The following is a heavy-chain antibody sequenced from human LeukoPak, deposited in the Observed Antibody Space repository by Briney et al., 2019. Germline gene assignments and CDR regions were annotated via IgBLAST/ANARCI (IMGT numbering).Heavy chain of an antibody. CDR3: ARHDFYGDQNWFDP. J-gene: IGHJ5*02. D-gene: IGHD4-17*01. Sequence: SETLSLTCAVYGGSFSGYYWSWIRQPPGKGLEWIGSIYYSGSTYYNPSLKSRVTISVDTSKNQFSLKLSSVTAADTAVYYCARHDFYGDQNWFDPWGQGILVTVSS. CDR2: IYYSGST. CDR1: GGSFSGYY. V-gene: IGHV4-34*01.